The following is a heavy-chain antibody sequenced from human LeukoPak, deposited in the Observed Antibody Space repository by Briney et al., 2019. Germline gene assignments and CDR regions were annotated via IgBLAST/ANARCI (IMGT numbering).Heavy chain of an antibody. D-gene: IGHD5-24*01. CDR1: GYTFTGYY. Sequence: ASVKVSCKASGYTFTGYYMHWVRQAPGQGLEWMGWINPSGGSTSVQKFQGRVTMTRDTSTSTVYMEMSSLRSEDTAVYYCARDQDGYVDFWGQGTLVTVSS. J-gene: IGHJ4*02. CDR2: INPSGGST. V-gene: IGHV1-46*01. CDR3: ARDQDGYVDF.